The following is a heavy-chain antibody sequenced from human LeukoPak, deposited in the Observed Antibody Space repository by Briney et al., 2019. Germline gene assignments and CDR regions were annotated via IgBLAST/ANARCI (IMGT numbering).Heavy chain of an antibody. V-gene: IGHV3-23*01. CDR1: GFPLRSHA. CDR3: AKSRRGVIIDESDY. Sequence: QPGGSLRLSCAASGFPLRSHAMNWVRQAPGKGLEWVSVISGGGANAHYADSVKGRFTISRDNSKSTVFLQMNSLRVEDTAVYYCAKSRRGVIIDESDYWGQGTLVTVSS. J-gene: IGHJ4*02. D-gene: IGHD3-10*01. CDR2: ISGGGANA.